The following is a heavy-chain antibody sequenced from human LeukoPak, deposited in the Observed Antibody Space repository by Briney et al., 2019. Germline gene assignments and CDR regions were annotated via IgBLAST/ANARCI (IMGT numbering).Heavy chain of an antibody. CDR3: ARGYDYGDYVGDFDY. D-gene: IGHD4-17*01. CDR1: GYTFTSYP. J-gene: IGHJ4*02. CDR2: ITTYNGHT. V-gene: IGHV1-18*01. Sequence: GASVKVSCKASGYTFTSYPISWVRQAPGQGLEWMGWITTYNGHTNYAQKLQGRVNMTTDTSTSTAYMDLRGLRSDDTAVYYCARGYDYGDYVGDFDYWGQGTLVTVSS.